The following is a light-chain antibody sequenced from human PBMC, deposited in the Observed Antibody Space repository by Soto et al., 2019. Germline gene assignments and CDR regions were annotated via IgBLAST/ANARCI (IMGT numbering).Light chain of an antibody. V-gene: IGKV1-5*01. CDR1: QSISNW. J-gene: IGKJ1*01. Sequence: DIRVTQSPPTLSASVGDRVTITCRASQSISNWLAWYQQKPGKAPKLLIYDASSLESGVPSRFSGSGSGTQFTLTISSLQPDDFATYYCQQYDAYSWTFGQGTKVDTK. CDR3: QQYDAYSWT. CDR2: DAS.